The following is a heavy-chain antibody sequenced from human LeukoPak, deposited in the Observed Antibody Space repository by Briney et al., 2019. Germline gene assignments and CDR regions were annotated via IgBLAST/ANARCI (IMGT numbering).Heavy chain of an antibody. V-gene: IGHV3-23*01. CDR1: GFTFSSYA. D-gene: IGHD1-26*01. CDR2: ISGSGGST. J-gene: IGHJ4*02. Sequence: GGSLRLSCAASGFTFSSYAMSWVRQAPGKGLEWVSAISGSGGSTYYADSVKGRFTISRDNSKNTLYLQMNSLRAEDTAVYYCAKHLLDSGGYWDCYWGQGTLVTVSS. CDR3: AKHLLDSGGYWDCY.